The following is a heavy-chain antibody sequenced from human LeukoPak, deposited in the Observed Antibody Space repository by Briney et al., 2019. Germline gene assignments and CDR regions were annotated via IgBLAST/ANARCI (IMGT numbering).Heavy chain of an antibody. D-gene: IGHD5-24*01. Sequence: PGGSLRLSCAASGFTFSASSMHWVRQASGKGLEWVGRIRSRANNYATAYAASVKGRFTISRDDSKNTAYLQMNSLKTEDTAVYYCIRWGDGYSYYLDSWGKGTLVTVS. J-gene: IGHJ4*02. CDR2: IRSRANNYAT. CDR1: GFTFSASS. V-gene: IGHV3-73*01. CDR3: IRWGDGYSYYLDS.